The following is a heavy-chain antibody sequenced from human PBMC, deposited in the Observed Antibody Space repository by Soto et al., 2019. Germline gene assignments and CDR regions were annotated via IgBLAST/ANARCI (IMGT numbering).Heavy chain of an antibody. CDR2: IYATGTT. CDR1: GASISGFY. CDR3: VRDGTKTLRDWFDP. J-gene: IGHJ5*02. D-gene: IGHD1-1*01. Sequence: SETLSLTCTVSGASISGFYWSWIRKSAGKGLEWIGRIYATGTTDYNPSLKSRVMMSVDTSKKQFSMKLRSVTAADTAVYYCVRDGTKTLRDWFDPWGQGISVTVSS. V-gene: IGHV4-4*07.